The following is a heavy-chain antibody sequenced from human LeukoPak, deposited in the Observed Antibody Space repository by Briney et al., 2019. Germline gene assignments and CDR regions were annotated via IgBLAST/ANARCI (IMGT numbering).Heavy chain of an antibody. CDR3: ARGHLLYCSSTSCYGGYYYYHMDV. Sequence: SSVKVSCKASGGTFSSYAISWVRQAPGQGLEWMGGIIPIFGTANYAQKFQGRVTITADESTSTAYMELSSLRSEDTAVYYCARGHLLYCSSTSCYGGYYYYHMDVWGKGTTVTVSS. D-gene: IGHD2-2*01. J-gene: IGHJ6*03. CDR1: GGTFSSYA. V-gene: IGHV1-69*13. CDR2: IIPIFGTA.